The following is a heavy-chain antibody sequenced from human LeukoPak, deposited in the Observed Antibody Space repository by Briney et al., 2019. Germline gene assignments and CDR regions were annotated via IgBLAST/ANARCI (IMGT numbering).Heavy chain of an antibody. CDR2: INPNSGGT. Sequence: GASVKVSCKASGYTFTGYYMHWVRQAPGQGLEWMGRINPNSGGTNYAQKSQGRVTMTRDTSISTAYMELSRLRSDDTAVYYCAREINYYGSGSYDTNDYWGQGTLVTVSS. D-gene: IGHD3-10*01. CDR1: GYTFTGYY. V-gene: IGHV1-2*06. CDR3: AREINYYGSGSYDTNDY. J-gene: IGHJ4*02.